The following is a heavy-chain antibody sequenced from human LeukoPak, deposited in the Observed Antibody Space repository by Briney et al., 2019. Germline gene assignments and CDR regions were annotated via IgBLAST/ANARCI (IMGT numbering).Heavy chain of an antibody. CDR3: ALVNYYDSSGIDY. CDR2: IYHSGST. D-gene: IGHD3-22*01. CDR1: GGSISRSSYY. Sequence: SETLSLTCTVSGGSISRSSYYWGWLRQPPGTGLEWIGEIYHSGSTNYNPSLKSRVTISVDKSKNQFSLKLSSVTAADTAVYYCALVNYYDSSGIDYWGQGTLVTVSS. V-gene: IGHV4-39*07. J-gene: IGHJ4*02.